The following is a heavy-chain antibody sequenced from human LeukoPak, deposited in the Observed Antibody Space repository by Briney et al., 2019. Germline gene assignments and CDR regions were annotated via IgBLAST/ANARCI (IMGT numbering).Heavy chain of an antibody. Sequence: GASVKASCKASGYTFTSYGISWVRQAPGQGLEWMGWISAYNGNTNYAQKLQGRVTMTTDTSTSTACMELRSLRSDDTAVYYCARVEMTTVTTYGMDVWGQGTTVTVSS. CDR3: ARVEMTTVTTYGMDV. CDR2: ISAYNGNT. J-gene: IGHJ6*02. D-gene: IGHD4-17*01. V-gene: IGHV1-18*01. CDR1: GYTFTSYG.